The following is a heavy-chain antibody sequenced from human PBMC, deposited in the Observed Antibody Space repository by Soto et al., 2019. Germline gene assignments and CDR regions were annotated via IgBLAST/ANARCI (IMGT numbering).Heavy chain of an antibody. V-gene: IGHV3-23*01. CDR2: ISGSGGST. J-gene: IGHJ6*03. CDR1: GFTFSSYA. Sequence: PGGSLRLSCAASGFTFSSYAMSWVRQAPGKGLEWVSAISGSGGSTYYADSVKGRFTISRDNSKNTLYLQMNSLRAEDTAVYYCAISPIPGRDYYYYYMDVWGKGTTVTVSS. CDR3: AISPIPGRDYYYYYMDV. D-gene: IGHD2-2*02.